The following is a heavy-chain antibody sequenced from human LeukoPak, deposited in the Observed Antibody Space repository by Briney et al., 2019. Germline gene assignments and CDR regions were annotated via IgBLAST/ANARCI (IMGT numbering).Heavy chain of an antibody. V-gene: IGHV3-11*01. CDR2: ISNSGSTI. J-gene: IGHJ4*02. CDR1: GLIFSDYY. D-gene: IGHD3-10*01. Sequence: PGGSLRLSCAASGLIFSDYYMSWIRQAPGKGLEWVSYISNSGSTIYYADSVKGRFTISRDNAKNSLYLQMNSLRAEDTAVYYCAREMDYYGSGSPYWGQGTLVTVSS. CDR3: AREMDYYGSGSPY.